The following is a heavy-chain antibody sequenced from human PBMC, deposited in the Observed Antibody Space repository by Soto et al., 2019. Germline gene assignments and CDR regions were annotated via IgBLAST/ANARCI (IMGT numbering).Heavy chain of an antibody. D-gene: IGHD6-25*01. Sequence: PGESLKISCKGSGYTFTSYWIAWVRQKPRKGLEWLGAVYGGDSDRRHNPTFQGQITMSVDKSSNTAYLQWSRLNASDTAMYYCARGGNYLEYWCQGVLVTVSS. CDR2: VYGGDSDR. CDR3: ARGGNYLEY. V-gene: IGHV5-51*01. CDR1: GYTFTSYW. J-gene: IGHJ4*02.